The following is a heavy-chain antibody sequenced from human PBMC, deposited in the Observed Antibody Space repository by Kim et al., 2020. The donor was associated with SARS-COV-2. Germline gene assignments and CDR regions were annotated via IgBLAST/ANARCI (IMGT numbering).Heavy chain of an antibody. CDR2: ITPIDGFT. V-gene: IGHV1-46*04. D-gene: IGHD2-2*03. CDR1: GYRFTSNK. Sequence: ASVKVSCKASGYRFTSNKMHWVRQAPGQGLEWMGIITPIDGFTVYAQNLQGRFTVTRDTSTATVYMELSSLGSDDTAVYYCAMDNINWAFDIWGQGTMVIVSS. CDR3: AMDNINWAFDI. J-gene: IGHJ3*02.